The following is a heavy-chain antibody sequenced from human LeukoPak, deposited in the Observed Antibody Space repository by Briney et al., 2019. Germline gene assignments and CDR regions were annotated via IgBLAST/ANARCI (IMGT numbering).Heavy chain of an antibody. D-gene: IGHD4-23*01. J-gene: IGHJ5*02. CDR2: ISSSGRYM. Sequence: GGSLRLSCAASGFTFRSFSMNWVRQAPGKGLEWVSAISSSGRYMYYADSVKGRFTISRDNANNSLYLQMDSLRAEDTAVYYCAKKLGTPGPWGQGTLVTVSS. V-gene: IGHV3-21*01. CDR3: AKKLGTPGP. CDR1: GFTFRSFS.